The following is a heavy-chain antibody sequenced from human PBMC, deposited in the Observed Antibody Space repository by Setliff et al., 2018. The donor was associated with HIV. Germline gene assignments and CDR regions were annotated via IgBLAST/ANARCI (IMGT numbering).Heavy chain of an antibody. J-gene: IGHJ3*02. V-gene: IGHV5-51*03. CDR2: IYPGDSDT. CDR1: GYNFTRNW. CDR3: ASGPRAFDI. Sequence: PGESLKISCKGSGYNFTRNWIGWVRQMPGKGLEWMGIIYPGDSDTGYSPSFQGQVTISAEKSISTAYLQWSSLKASDTAIYYCASGPRAFDIWGRGTMVTVSS.